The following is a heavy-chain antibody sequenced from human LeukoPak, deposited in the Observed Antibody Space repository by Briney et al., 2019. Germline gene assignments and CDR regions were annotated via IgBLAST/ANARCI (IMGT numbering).Heavy chain of an antibody. J-gene: IGHJ4*02. Sequence: PSETLSLTCTVSGGSLSSYYWSWIRQPPGKGLEWIGEINHSGSTNYNPSLKSRVTISVDTSKNQFSLKLSSVTAADTAVYYCARVLGRSGYSSGYADYWGQGTLVTVSS. CDR3: ARVLGRSGYSSGYADY. D-gene: IGHD6-19*01. CDR2: INHSGST. CDR1: GGSLSSYY. V-gene: IGHV4-34*01.